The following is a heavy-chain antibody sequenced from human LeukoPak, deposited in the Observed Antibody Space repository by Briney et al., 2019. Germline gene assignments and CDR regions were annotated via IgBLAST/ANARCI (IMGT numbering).Heavy chain of an antibody. CDR2: INPNSGDT. D-gene: IGHD1-26*01. V-gene: IGHV1-2*02. J-gene: IGHJ4*02. CDR1: GYTFTSYY. Sequence: ASVKVSCKASGYTFTSYYMHWVRQAPGQGLEWMGWINPNSGDTKYAQKFQGRVTMTRDTSISTAYMELSRLRSDDTAVYYCARRRGGGLDFDYWGQGTLVTVSS. CDR3: ARRRGGGLDFDY.